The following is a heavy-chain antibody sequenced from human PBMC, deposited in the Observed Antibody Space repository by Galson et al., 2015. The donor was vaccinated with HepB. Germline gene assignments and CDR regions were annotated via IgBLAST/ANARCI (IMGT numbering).Heavy chain of an antibody. CDR3: ARVVRGIWFGDFDP. Sequence: SLRLSCAASGFTFNIYGMSWVRQAPGKGLEWVSAISGGLTYYADSVKGRFTFSRDNSMNTLYLQMNRLRVDDTAIYYCARVVRGIWFGDFDPWGQGTLVTVSS. CDR2: ISGGLT. V-gene: IGHV3-23*01. J-gene: IGHJ5*02. D-gene: IGHD3-10*01. CDR1: GFTFNIYG.